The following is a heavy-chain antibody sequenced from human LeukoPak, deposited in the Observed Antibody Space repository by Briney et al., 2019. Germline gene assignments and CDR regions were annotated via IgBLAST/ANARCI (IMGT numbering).Heavy chain of an antibody. CDR3: ARETYYYGSGTQEVGMDV. CDR1: GFTFRDFA. Sequence: PGGSLRLSCAASGFTFRDFAMSWVRQAPGKGLEWVSAISGDAHSTYYADSLKGRFTISRDNSKNTLYLQMNSLRAEDTAVYYCARETYYYGSGTQEVGMDVWGQGTTVTVSS. D-gene: IGHD3-10*01. CDR2: ISGDAHST. J-gene: IGHJ6*02. V-gene: IGHV3-23*01.